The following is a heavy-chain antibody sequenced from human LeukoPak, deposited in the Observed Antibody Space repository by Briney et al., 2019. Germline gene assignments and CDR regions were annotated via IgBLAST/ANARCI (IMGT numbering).Heavy chain of an antibody. CDR3: ARGEYYDSSGSLDY. CDR1: GFTFSSYS. J-gene: IGHJ4*02. V-gene: IGHV3-48*01. Sequence: GGSLRLSCAASGFTFSSYSMNWVRQAPGKGLEWASYISSSSSTIYYADSVKGRFTISRDNAKNSLYLQMNSLRAEDTAVYYCARGEYYDSSGSLDYWGQGTLVTVSS. CDR2: ISSSSSTI. D-gene: IGHD3-22*01.